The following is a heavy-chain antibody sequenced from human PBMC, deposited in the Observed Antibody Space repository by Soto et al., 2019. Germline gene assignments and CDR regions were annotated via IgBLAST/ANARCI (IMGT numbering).Heavy chain of an antibody. CDR1: GGSISSSSYY. CDR3: ASPQTLGSGSYYNDWFDP. D-gene: IGHD3-10*01. J-gene: IGHJ5*02. Sequence: ETLSLTCTVSGGSISSSSYYWGWIRQPPGKGLEWIGSIYYSGSTYYNPSLKSRVTISVDTSKNQFSLKLSSVTAADTAVYYCASPQTLGSGSYYNDWFDPWGQGTLVTVSS. CDR2: IYYSGST. V-gene: IGHV4-39*01.